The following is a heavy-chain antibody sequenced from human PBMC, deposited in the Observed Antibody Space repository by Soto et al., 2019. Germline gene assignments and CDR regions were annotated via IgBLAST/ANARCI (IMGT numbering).Heavy chain of an antibody. CDR1: GFTFSTQA. CDR3: AKGWEGTFGI. D-gene: IGHD1-26*01. J-gene: IGHJ3*02. CDR2: ISGSAGST. Sequence: GGSLRLSCAASGFTFSTQAMSWVRQAPGKGLDWVSGISGSAGSTYYADSVKGRFTISRDNSKNTLYLQMNSLRAEDTAVYYCAKGWEGTFGIWGQGTMVTVSS. V-gene: IGHV3-23*01.